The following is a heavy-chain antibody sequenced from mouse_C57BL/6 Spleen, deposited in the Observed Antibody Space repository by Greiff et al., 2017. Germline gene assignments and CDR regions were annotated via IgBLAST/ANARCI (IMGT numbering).Heavy chain of an antibody. Sequence: SGPELVKPGASVKISCKASGYSFTDYNMNWVKQSNGKSLEWIGVINPNYGTTSYNQKFKGKATLTVDQSSSTAYMQLNSLTSEDSAVYYCAISYYCGSSYVPWYFDVWGTGTTVTVSS. J-gene: IGHJ1*03. CDR2: INPNYGTT. CDR3: AISYYCGSSYVPWYFDV. CDR1: GYSFTDYN. V-gene: IGHV1-39*01. D-gene: IGHD1-1*01.